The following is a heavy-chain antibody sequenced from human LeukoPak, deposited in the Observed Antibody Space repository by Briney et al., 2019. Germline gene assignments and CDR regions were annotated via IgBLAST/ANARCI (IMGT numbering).Heavy chain of an antibody. D-gene: IGHD3-16*01. V-gene: IGHV3-66*02. CDR1: GLTVSRSH. Sequence: GVPLTLSCAVSGLTVSRSHFSWIRQTPGKGLQWVSVICSGGYTYYGDSVKGRFTISRDNAKNTLYLQMSGLRNEDTAIYYCARAQGSTAYYCDHWGQGALVTVSS. CDR2: ICSGGYT. J-gene: IGHJ4*02. CDR3: ARAQGSTAYYCDH.